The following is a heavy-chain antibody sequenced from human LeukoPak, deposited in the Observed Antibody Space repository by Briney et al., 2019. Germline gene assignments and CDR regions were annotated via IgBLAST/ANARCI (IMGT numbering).Heavy chain of an antibody. CDR3: ATGRHYYGSGSSPVDY. CDR1: GYTFSSYD. Sequence: GASVKVSCKASGYTFSSYDSNWVRQATGQGLEWMGWMNPNSGNTGYAQKFQGRVTMTRNTSISTAYMELSSLRSEDKAVYYCATGRHYYGSGSSPVDYWGQGTLVTVSS. J-gene: IGHJ4*02. V-gene: IGHV1-8*01. D-gene: IGHD3-10*01. CDR2: MNPNSGNT.